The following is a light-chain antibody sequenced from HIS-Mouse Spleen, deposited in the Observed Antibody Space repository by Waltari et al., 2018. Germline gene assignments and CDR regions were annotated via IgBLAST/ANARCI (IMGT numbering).Light chain of an antibody. Sequence: SYELTQPPSVSVSPGQTARNTCPGDALPKQQAYWYQQKPGQAPWLVIYKDSERPSGIPGRFSGSSSGTTVTLTISGVQAEDEADYYCQSADSSGTYWVFGGGTKLTVL. J-gene: IGLJ3*02. CDR3: QSADSSGTYWV. V-gene: IGLV3-25*03. CDR2: KDS. CDR1: ALPKQQ.